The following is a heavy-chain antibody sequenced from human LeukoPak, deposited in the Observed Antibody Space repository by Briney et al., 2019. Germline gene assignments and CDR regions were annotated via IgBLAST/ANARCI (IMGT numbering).Heavy chain of an antibody. J-gene: IGHJ2*01. CDR1: GGSISSYY. V-gene: IGHV4-4*07. D-gene: IGHD6-13*01. CDR3: ARDYRPRAIAAAGTVWYFDL. Sequence: PSETLSLTCTVSGGSISSYYWSWIRQPAGKGLDWIGRLYTSGSTNYNPPLTSRVTMSVDTSKNQFSLKLSSVTAADTAVYYCARDYRPRAIAAAGTVWYFDLWGRGTLVTVSS. CDR2: LYTSGST.